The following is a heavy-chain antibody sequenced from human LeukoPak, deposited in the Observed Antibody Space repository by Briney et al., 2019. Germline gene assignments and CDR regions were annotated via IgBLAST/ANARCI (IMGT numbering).Heavy chain of an antibody. J-gene: IGHJ3*02. D-gene: IGHD3-10*01. CDR1: GFTFDDYA. CDR3: AKDIFSASWFGGNAFDI. Sequence: RGGSLRLSCAASGFTFDDYAMHWVRQAPGKGLEWVSGISWNSGSIGYADSVKGRFTISRDNAKNSLYLQMNSLRAEDTALYYCAKDIFSASWFGGNAFDIWGQGTVVTVSS. V-gene: IGHV3-9*01. CDR2: ISWNSGSI.